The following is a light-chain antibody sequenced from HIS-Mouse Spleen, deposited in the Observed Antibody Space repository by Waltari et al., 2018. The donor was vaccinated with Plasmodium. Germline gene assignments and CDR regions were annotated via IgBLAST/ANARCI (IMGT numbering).Light chain of an antibody. V-gene: IGKV3-20*01. CDR1: QSVSSNH. J-gene: IGKJ2*01. CDR2: GAS. Sequence: EIVLTQSPGTLSLSPGERATLSCRASQSVSSNHLAWYQQKPGQAPRLLIYGASSRAPGIPDRFSGSGPGTDFTLTISRLEPEDFAVYYCQQYGSSPYTFGQGTKLEIK. CDR3: QQYGSSPYT.